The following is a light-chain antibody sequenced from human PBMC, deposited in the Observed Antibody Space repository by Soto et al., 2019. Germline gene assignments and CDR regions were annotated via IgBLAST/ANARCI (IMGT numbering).Light chain of an antibody. V-gene: IGKV1-5*01. J-gene: IGKJ1*01. Sequence: DIQMTHSPSTLSASVGDIVTITCRASQSISSWLAWYQQKPGIAPKLLIYDASSLESGVPSRFSGSGSGTEFTLTIASLQPDDFATYYCQQYETFSGTFGPGTKVDIK. CDR1: QSISSW. CDR2: DAS. CDR3: QQYETFSGT.